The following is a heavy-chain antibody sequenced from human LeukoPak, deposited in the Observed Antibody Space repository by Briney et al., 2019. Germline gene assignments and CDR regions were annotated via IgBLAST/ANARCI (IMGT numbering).Heavy chain of an antibody. CDR3: ARGRLGATY. V-gene: IGHV4-61*01. CDR2: IHHSGTT. Sequence: SEALSLTCTVSGGSVSRGSYYWRWTRQPPGKGLEWIEYIHHSGTTNYSPSLKSRVTISVDMSKNQFFLNLTSVTAADTAVYYCARGRLGATYWGQGTLVTVSS. CDR1: GGSVSRGSYY. J-gene: IGHJ4*02. D-gene: IGHD1-26*01.